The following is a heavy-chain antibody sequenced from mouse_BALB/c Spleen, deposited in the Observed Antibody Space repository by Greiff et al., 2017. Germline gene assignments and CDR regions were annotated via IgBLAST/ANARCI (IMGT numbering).Heavy chain of an antibody. Sequence: EVQVVESGGDLVKPGGSLKLSCAASGFTFSSYGMSWVRQTPDKRLEWVATISSGGSYTYYPDSVKGRFTISRDNAKNTLYLQMSSLKSEDTAMYYCARDSYDGGYAMDYWGQGTSVTVSS. V-gene: IGHV5-6*01. CDR2: ISSGGSYT. CDR3: ARDSYDGGYAMDY. CDR1: GFTFSSYG. J-gene: IGHJ4*01. D-gene: IGHD2-12*01.